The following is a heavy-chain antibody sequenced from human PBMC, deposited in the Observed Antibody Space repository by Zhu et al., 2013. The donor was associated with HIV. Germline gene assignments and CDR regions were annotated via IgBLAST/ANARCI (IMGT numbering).Heavy chain of an antibody. V-gene: IGHV4-61*01. CDR2: LSNTGST. CDR1: GVSVSSGTYY. J-gene: IGHJ3*02. CDR3: ARDLGYYYDNSAFDI. D-gene: IGHD3-22*01. Sequence: QVQLQESGPGLVKPSETLSLTCTVSGVSVSSGTYYWSWIRRPPGKGLEWIGYLSNTGSTNYNPTLKSRVTISVDTSKNQFSLKLSSVTAADTAVYYCARDLGYYYDNSAFDIWGQGQWSPSLQ.